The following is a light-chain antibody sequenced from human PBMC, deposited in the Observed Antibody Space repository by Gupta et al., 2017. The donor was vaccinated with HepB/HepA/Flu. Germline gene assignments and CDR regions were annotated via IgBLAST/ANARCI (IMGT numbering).Light chain of an antibody. CDR1: SSNIGSNT. CDR2: SNN. Sequence: QSVLTQPPSSSGTPGQRVTIPCSGSSSNIGSNTVNWYQQLPGTAPKLLIYSNNQRPSGVPDRFSGSKSGTSASLAISGLQSEDGADYYCAAWDDSLNGYVFGTGTKVTVL. J-gene: IGLJ1*01. CDR3: AAWDDSLNGYV. V-gene: IGLV1-44*01.